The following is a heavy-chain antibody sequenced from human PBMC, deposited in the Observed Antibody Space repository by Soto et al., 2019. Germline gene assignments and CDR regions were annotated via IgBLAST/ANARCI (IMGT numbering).Heavy chain of an antibody. CDR3: ALRSPFGDPNWFDP. J-gene: IGHJ5*02. CDR1: GFSLSTSGVG. Sequence: QITLKESGPTLVKPTQTLTLTCTFSGFSLSTSGVGVGWFRQPPGKALEWLALIYWDDDKRYSPSLKSRLTITKDTSKNQVVLTMTIMDPVDTATYYCALRSPFGDPNWFDPWGQGTLVTVSS. D-gene: IGHD3-10*01. V-gene: IGHV2-5*02. CDR2: IYWDDDK.